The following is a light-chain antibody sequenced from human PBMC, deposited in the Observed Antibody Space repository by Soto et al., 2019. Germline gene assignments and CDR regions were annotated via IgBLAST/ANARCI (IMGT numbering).Light chain of an antibody. J-gene: IGKJ1*01. CDR2: KAS. Sequence: DIQMTQSPSTLSASVGDRVTITCRASQSISSWLAWYQQKPGKAPKLLIYKASSIESGIPSRFSGSGSGTEFTLTISSLQPDDFATYYCQQYNSYSSWTFGQGTKVEIK. CDR1: QSISSW. CDR3: QQYNSYSSWT. V-gene: IGKV1-5*03.